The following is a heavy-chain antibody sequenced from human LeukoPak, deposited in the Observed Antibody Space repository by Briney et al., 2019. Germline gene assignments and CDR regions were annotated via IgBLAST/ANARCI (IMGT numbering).Heavy chain of an antibody. CDR3: ARGRRYNWFDP. CDR1: GGSFSGYC. V-gene: IGHV4-34*01. J-gene: IGHJ5*02. CDR2: INHSGST. Sequence: SETLSLTCAVYGGSFSGYCWSWIRQPPGKGLEWIGEINHSGSTNYNPSLKSRVTISVDTSKNQFSLKLSSVTAADTAVYYCARGRRYNWFDPWGQGTLVTVSS.